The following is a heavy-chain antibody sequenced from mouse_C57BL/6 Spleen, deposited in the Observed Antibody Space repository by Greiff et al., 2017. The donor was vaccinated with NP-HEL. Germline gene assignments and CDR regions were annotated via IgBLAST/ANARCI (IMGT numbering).Heavy chain of an antibody. CDR2: IYPGGGYT. Sequence: VQLQQSGAELVRPGTSVKMSCKASGYTFTNYWIGWAKQRPGHGLEWIGDIYPGGGYTNYNEKFKGKATLTADKSSSTAYMQFSSLTSEDSAIYYCARYDYGEGPYAMDYWGQGTSVTVSS. CDR1: GYTFTNYW. CDR3: ARYDYGEGPYAMDY. V-gene: IGHV1-63*01. J-gene: IGHJ4*01. D-gene: IGHD2-4*01.